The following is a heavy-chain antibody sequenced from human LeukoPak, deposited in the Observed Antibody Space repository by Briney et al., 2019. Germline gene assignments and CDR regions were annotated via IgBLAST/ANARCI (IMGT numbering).Heavy chain of an antibody. Sequence: SETLSLTCTVSGGSISSGVYYWSWLRQHPGKGLEWIGYIYYSGSTYYNPSLESRVTISVDTSKNQFSLKLSSVTAADTAVYYCARTSGSYSNWFDPWGQGTLVTVSS. CDR1: GGSISSGVYY. CDR2: IYYSGST. D-gene: IGHD1-26*01. V-gene: IGHV4-31*03. J-gene: IGHJ5*02. CDR3: ARTSGSYSNWFDP.